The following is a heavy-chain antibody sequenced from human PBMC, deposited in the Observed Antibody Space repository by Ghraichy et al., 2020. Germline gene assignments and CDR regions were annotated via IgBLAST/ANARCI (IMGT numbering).Heavy chain of an antibody. V-gene: IGHV4-4*02. CDR3: ARGQKSENDDILPGFYTVTRKYGMDV. D-gene: IGHD3-9*01. CDR2: IYHSGST. Sequence: SETLSLTCTVSGGSISSTTWWSWVRQPPGKGLEWIGEIYHSGSTNYNPSLKSRVSISVDKSKNQSSLKLTSVSAADTAVYYCARGQKSENDDILPGFYTVTRKYGMDVWGQGTTVTVSS. J-gene: IGHJ6*02. CDR1: GGSISSTTW.